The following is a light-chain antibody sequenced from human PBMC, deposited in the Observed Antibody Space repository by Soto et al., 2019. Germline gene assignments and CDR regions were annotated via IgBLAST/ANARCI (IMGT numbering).Light chain of an antibody. CDR1: QSISSW. CDR2: KAS. V-gene: IGKV1-5*03. CDR3: QGYRT. J-gene: IGKJ1*01. Sequence: DIKMTQSPSTLSASVGDRVTITCRASQSISSWLAWYQQKPGKAPKLLIYKASSLESGVPSRFSGSGSGTEFTLTISGLQPDDFATYYCQGYRTFGQGTKVDI.